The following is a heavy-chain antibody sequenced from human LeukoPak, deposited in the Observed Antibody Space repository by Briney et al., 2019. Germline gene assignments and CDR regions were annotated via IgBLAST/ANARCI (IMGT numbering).Heavy chain of an antibody. Sequence: PSETLSLTCTVSGYSISSGYFWGWIRQPPGKGLEWIGYIYYSGSTNYNPSLKSRVTISVDTSKNQFSLKLSSVTAADTAVYYCARVPRFRYYYGSGTYYYYMDVWGKGTTVTISS. J-gene: IGHJ6*03. V-gene: IGHV4-61*01. D-gene: IGHD3-10*01. CDR2: IYYSGST. CDR3: ARVPRFRYYYGSGTYYYYMDV. CDR1: GYSISSGYF.